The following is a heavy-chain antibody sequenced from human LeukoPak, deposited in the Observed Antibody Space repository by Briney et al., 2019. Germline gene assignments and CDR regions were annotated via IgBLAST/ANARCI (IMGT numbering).Heavy chain of an antibody. Sequence: GGPLRLSCAASGFTFSSYWMSWVRQAPGKGLEWVANIKQDGSEKYYVDSVKGRFTISRDNAKNSLYLQMNSLRAEDTAVYSCARDLISARVNYYDSGGYSPDAFDIWGQGTMVTVSS. J-gene: IGHJ3*02. CDR1: GFTFSSYW. D-gene: IGHD3-22*01. CDR3: ARDLISARVNYYDSGGYSPDAFDI. CDR2: IKQDGSEK. V-gene: IGHV3-7*01.